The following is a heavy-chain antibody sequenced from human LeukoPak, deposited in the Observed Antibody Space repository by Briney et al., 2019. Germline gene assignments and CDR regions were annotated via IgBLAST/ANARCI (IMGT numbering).Heavy chain of an antibody. V-gene: IGHV1-2*02. CDR2: INPNSGGT. D-gene: IGHD3-10*01. Sequence: ASVTVSCKASGYTFTGYYMHWLRQAPGQRLEWMGWINPNSGGTNYAQKFQGRVTMTRDTSISTAYMELSRLRSDDTAVYYCARDKWFGELDYFDYWGQGTLVTVSS. CDR1: GYTFTGYY. CDR3: ARDKWFGELDYFDY. J-gene: IGHJ4*02.